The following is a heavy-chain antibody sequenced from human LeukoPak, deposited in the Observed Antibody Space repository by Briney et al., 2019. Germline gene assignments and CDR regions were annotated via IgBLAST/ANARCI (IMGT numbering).Heavy chain of an antibody. D-gene: IGHD6-19*01. J-gene: IGHJ5*02. CDR1: GDSISSYY. V-gene: IGHV4-4*07. Sequence: SEILSLTCTVSGDSISSYYWSWIRQPPGKGLEWIGRIYTSGSTNYNPSLKSRVTISVDKSKNQFSLKLSSVTSEDTAVYYCARGGSSGWAIIWFDPWGQGTLVTVSS. CDR3: ARGGSSGWAIIWFDP. CDR2: IYTSGST.